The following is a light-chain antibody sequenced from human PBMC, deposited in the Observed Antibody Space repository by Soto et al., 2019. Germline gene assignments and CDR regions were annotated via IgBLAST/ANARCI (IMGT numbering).Light chain of an antibody. Sequence: IVLTQSPGTLSLTPGERATLSCRASQSVSSSYLAWYQQKPGQAPRVLVYGASSRATGIPDRFSGSGSGTDFTLTISRLEPEDFAVYYCQQYATSPFTFGPGTKVDIK. CDR2: GAS. CDR3: QQYATSPFT. J-gene: IGKJ3*01. CDR1: QSVSSSY. V-gene: IGKV3-20*01.